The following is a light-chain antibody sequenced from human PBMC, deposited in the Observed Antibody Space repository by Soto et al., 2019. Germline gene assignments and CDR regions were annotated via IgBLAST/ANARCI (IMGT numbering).Light chain of an antibody. CDR3: QQYNNWPPGVT. J-gene: IGKJ3*01. V-gene: IGKV3-15*01. CDR1: QSVSNN. CDR2: GAS. Sequence: EIVMTQSPATLSVSPGERVTLSCRASQSVSNNLAWYQHKPGQAPRLLIYGASTRATGIPARFSGSGSGTGFTLTISSLQSEDFAIYYCQQYNNWPPGVTFGPGTKVDIK.